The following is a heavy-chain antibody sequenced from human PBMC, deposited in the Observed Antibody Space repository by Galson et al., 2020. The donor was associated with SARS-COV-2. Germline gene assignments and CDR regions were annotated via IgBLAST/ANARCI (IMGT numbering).Heavy chain of an antibody. CDR2: IYWNDDK. CDR1: GFSLSTSGVG. J-gene: IGHJ1*01. CDR3: AHKLGLLTYEYFQH. Sequence: SGPTLVKPTQPLTLTCTFSGFSLSTSGVGVGWIRQPPGKALAWTALIYWNDDKHYSPSLKSRLTITKDTSKNQVVLTMTNMDPVDTATDYCAHKLGLLTYEYFQHWGQGTLVTVSS. V-gene: IGHV2-5*01. D-gene: IGHD3-22*01.